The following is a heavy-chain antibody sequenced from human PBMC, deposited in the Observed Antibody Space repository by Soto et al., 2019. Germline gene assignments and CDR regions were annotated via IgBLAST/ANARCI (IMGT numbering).Heavy chain of an antibody. CDR1: GFTFSNYA. J-gene: IGHJ3*02. CDR2: IDGSGGGT. V-gene: IGHV3-23*01. CDR3: AKDGGLGAFDI. Sequence: EVQLLESGGGLVQPGGSLRLSCAASGFTFSNYAMNWVRQARGKGLEWVSAIDGSGGGTFYADSVKGRFTISRDNSKNTLYLQVNSLRAEDTAVYYCAKDGGLGAFDIWGQGTMVTVSS. D-gene: IGHD2-15*01.